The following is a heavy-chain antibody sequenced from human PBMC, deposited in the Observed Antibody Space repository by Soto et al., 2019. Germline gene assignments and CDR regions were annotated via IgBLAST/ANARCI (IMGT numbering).Heavy chain of an antibody. J-gene: IGHJ4*02. CDR2: IIPIFDTP. V-gene: IGHV1-69*01. CDR3: ARSIGSGGVIGGFDY. CDR1: GGTFNMYA. D-gene: IGHD3-16*02. Sequence: QVQLVQSGAEVRKPGSAVRVSCKASGGTFNMYAMNWVRQAPGQGLEWMAGIIPIFDTPRYSQQFQGRVRGTGGESTSTAYMELSSLRSEDTAIYYCARSIGSGGVIGGFDYWGQGTLVTVAS.